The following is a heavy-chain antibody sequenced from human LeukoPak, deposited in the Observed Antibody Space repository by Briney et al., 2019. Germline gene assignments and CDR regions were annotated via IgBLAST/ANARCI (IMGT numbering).Heavy chain of an antibody. CDR1: GFTFSSYS. CDR2: ISGSGGST. V-gene: IGHV3-23*01. CDR3: AKVGLPGYSSSWYYFDY. D-gene: IGHD6-13*01. Sequence: TGGSLRLSCAASGFTFSSYSMNWVRQAPGKGLEWVTAISGSGGSTYYADSVKGRFTISRDNSKNTLYLQMNSLRAEDTAVHYCAKVGLPGYSSSWYYFDYWGQGTLVTVSS. J-gene: IGHJ4*02.